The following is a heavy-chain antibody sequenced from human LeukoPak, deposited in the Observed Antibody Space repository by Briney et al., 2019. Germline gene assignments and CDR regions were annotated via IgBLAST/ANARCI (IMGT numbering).Heavy chain of an antibody. CDR2: IYENGGTT. CDR3: AKDGGLWVSAHWGDS. Sequence: GGSLRLSCVGSGFTFRSHAMSWVRQAPEKGLEFVSGIYENGGTTYYADSVKGRFSISRDNSKNTLFLQMNSLRAEDTAVYYCAKDGGLWVSAHWGDSWGRGTLVTVSS. J-gene: IGHJ4*02. V-gene: IGHV3-23*01. CDR1: GFTFRSHA. D-gene: IGHD7-27*01.